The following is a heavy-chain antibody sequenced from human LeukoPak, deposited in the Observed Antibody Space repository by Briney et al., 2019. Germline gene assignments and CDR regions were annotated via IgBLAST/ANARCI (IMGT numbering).Heavy chain of an antibody. CDR1: GYSISSGYY. D-gene: IGHD2-2*02. V-gene: IGHV4-38-2*01. CDR2: IYHSGST. CDR3: ARIDCSSTSCYIVDY. J-gene: IGHJ4*02. Sequence: PSETLSLTCAVSGYSISSGYYWGWIRQPPGKGLEWIGSIYHSGSTYYNPSLKSRVTISVDTSKDQFSLKLSSVTAADTAVYYCARIDCSSTSCYIVDYWGQGTLVTVSS.